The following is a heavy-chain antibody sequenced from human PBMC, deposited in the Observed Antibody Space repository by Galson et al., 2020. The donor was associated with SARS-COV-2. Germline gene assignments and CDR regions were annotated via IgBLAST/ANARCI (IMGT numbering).Heavy chain of an antibody. CDR1: GYSISSSYY. CDR2: IYQSGST. Sequence: SETLSLTCAVSGYSISSSYYWGWIRQPPGKGLEWIGSIYQSGSTDYNPSLKSRVTISVDTSKNQFSLRLSSVTAADTAVYYCARHVHYFGSGAFGLDVWCQGTTVTVSS. D-gene: IGHD3-10*01. V-gene: IGHV4-38-2*01. CDR3: ARHVHYFGSGAFGLDV. J-gene: IGHJ6*02.